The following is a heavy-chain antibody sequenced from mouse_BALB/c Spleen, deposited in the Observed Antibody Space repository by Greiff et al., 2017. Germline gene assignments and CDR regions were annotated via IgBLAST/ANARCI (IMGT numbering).Heavy chain of an antibody. J-gene: IGHJ3*01. CDR1: GFTFSDYY. CDR2: ISDGGSYT. Sequence: EVQLQESGGGLVKPGGSLKLSCAASGFTFSDYYMYWVRQTPEKRLEWVATISDGGSYTYYPDSVKGRFTISRDNAKNNLYLQMSSLKSEDTAMYYCARARLNWDVGFAYWGQGTLVTVSA. D-gene: IGHD4-1*01. CDR3: ARARLNWDVGFAY. V-gene: IGHV5-4*02.